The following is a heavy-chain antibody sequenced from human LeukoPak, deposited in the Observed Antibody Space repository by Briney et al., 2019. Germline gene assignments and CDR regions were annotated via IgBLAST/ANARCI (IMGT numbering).Heavy chain of an antibody. J-gene: IGHJ4*02. CDR3: ARDILATSIAAPYY. D-gene: IGHD6-13*01. V-gene: IGHV4-39*07. Sequence: SETLSLTCTVSGGSISSSTYYWGWIRQPPGKGLEWIGSIFYSGRTYYNLSLKSRVTMSVDTSKDQFSLRLSSVNAADTAVYYCARDILATSIAAPYYWGQGTLVTVSS. CDR2: IFYSGRT. CDR1: GGSISSSTYY.